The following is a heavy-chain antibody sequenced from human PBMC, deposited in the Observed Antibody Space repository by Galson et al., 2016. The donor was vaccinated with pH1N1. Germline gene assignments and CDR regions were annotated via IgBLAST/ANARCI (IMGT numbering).Heavy chain of an antibody. CDR2: INVHNGHT. D-gene: IGHD3-16*01. Sequence: SVKVSCKASGYTFTSFGITWVRQAPGQGLEWMGWINVHNGHTDYAQRLQGRVAMTTDTSTSTAYMELRSLRSDDTAVYFCARGAVMNAFADWGQGQWSPSLQ. V-gene: IGHV1-18*01. CDR1: GYTFTSFG. CDR3: ARGAVMNAFAD. J-gene: IGHJ3*01.